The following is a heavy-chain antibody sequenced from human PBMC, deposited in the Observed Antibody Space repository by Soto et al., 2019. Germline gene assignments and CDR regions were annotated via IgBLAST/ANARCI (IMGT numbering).Heavy chain of an antibody. V-gene: IGHV3-74*01. CDR2: IHNDGSNT. Sequence: PVGSLRLSCAASGFTFSSYWMHWVRQAPGKGPVWVSRIHNDGSNTIYADSVKGRFTISRDNAKNTLFLQMNSLRVEDTAVYYCAKSSSGYFDYWGQGTPVTVSS. J-gene: IGHJ4*02. D-gene: IGHD6-6*01. CDR1: GFTFSSYW. CDR3: AKSSSGYFDY.